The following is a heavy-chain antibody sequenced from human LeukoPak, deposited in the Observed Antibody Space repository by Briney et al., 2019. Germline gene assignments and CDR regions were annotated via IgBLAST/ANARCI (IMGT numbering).Heavy chain of an antibody. D-gene: IGHD3-3*01. V-gene: IGHV1-8*02. J-gene: IGHJ6*01. CDR1: GYTFTSYG. CDR2: MNPNSGNT. Sequence: GASVKVSCTASGYTFTSYGISWVRQATGQGLEWMGWMNPNSGNTGYAQKFQGRVTMTRNTSISTAYMELSSLRSEDTAVYYCARAFEYYDFWSGYYYGMDVWGQGTTVTVSS. CDR3: ARAFEYYDFWSGYYYGMDV.